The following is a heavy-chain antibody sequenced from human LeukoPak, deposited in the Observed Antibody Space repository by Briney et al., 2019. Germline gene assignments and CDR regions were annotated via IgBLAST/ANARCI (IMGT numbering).Heavy chain of an antibody. D-gene: IGHD6-13*01. J-gene: IGHJ5*02. Sequence: PGGPLRLSCAASGFTVSSNYMSWVRQAPGKGLEWVSVIYSGGSTYYADSVKGRFTISRDNSKNTLYLQMNSLRAEDTAVYYCARDRWEYSSSRGYWFDPWGQGTLVTVSS. CDR3: ARDRWEYSSSRGYWFDP. CDR2: IYSGGST. CDR1: GFTVSSNY. V-gene: IGHV3-53*01.